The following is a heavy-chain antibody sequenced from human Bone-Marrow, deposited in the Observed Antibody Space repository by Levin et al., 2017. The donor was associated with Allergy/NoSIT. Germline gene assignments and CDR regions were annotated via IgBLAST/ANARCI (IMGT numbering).Heavy chain of an antibody. CDR3: ARVGYCSGGSCPDY. V-gene: IGHV4-30-4*01. Sequence: SETLSLTCTVSGGSISSGDYYWSWIRQPPGKGLEWIGYIYYSGSTYYNPSLKSRVTISVDTSKNQFSLKLSSVTAADTAVYYCARVGYCSGGSCPDYWGQGTLVTVSS. D-gene: IGHD2-15*01. CDR1: GGSISSGDYY. J-gene: IGHJ4*02. CDR2: IYYSGST.